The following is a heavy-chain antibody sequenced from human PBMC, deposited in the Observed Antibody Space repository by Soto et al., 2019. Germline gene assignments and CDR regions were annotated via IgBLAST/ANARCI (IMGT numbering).Heavy chain of an antibody. CDR1: GFTLSDHY. CDR2: IKDKTNSYTT. Sequence: GGSLRLSCAASGFTLSDHYMDWVRQAPGKGLEWVGRIKDKTNSYTTEYAASVKGRFTISSDNSKNTLYLQMNSLRAEDTAVYYCAKDGQLSDLGFYYFDYWGQGTLVTVSS. J-gene: IGHJ4*02. CDR3: AKDGQLSDLGFYYFDY. D-gene: IGHD5-18*01. V-gene: IGHV3-72*01.